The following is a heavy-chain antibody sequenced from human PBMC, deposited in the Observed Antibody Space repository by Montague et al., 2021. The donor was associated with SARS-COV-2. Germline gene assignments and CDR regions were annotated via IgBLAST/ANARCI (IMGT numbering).Heavy chain of an antibody. V-gene: IGHV3-74*01. CDR3: AREPGSVDGMDV. CDR1: GFSFSDYW. Sequence: SLRLSCAASGFSFSDYWMHWVRQAPGKGLEWVSRINTDGSNSYYTDSVKGRFTISRDNAKNTLYLQMSSLRAEDTAVYYCAREPGSVDGMDVWGQGTTITVS. D-gene: IGHD4-23*01. J-gene: IGHJ6*02. CDR2: INTDGSNS.